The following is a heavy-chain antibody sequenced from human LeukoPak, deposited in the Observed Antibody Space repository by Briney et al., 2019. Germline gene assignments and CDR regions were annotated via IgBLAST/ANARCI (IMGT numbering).Heavy chain of an antibody. CDR2: INPSGGRT. Sequence: ASVTVSCKTSGYIFTSYYIHWVRQAPGQGLECMGIINPSGGRTSYAQKFQGRVTMTRDTSTSTVYMELSSLRSEDTAVYYCARDLFPIVGANPFDYWGQGTLVTVSS. CDR1: GYIFTSYY. J-gene: IGHJ4*02. D-gene: IGHD1-26*01. V-gene: IGHV1-46*01. CDR3: ARDLFPIVGANPFDY.